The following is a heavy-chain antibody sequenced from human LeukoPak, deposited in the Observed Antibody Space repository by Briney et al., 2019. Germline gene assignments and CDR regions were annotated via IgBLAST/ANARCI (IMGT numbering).Heavy chain of an antibody. Sequence: GGSLRLSCAASGFTFSSYAMSWVRQAPGKGLEWVSAISGSGGSTYYADSVKGRFTISRDNSKNTLYLQMNSLRAEDTAVYYCAKSQLDYSRHDDAFDIWGQGTMVTVSS. D-gene: IGHD2-15*01. CDR3: AKSQLDYSRHDDAFDI. J-gene: IGHJ3*02. CDR2: ISGSGGST. V-gene: IGHV3-23*01. CDR1: GFTFSSYA.